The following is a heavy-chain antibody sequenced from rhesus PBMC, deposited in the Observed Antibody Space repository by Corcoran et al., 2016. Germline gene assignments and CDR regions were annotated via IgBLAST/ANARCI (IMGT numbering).Heavy chain of an antibody. D-gene: IGHD3-28*01. CDR3: TSYYYGSGYYDY. J-gene: IGHJ4*01. CDR2: IKKEADGGTA. CDR1: GFTFSNYW. V-gene: IGHV3-16*02. Sequence: EVQLVESGGGLVQPGGSLRLSCAASGFTFSNYWMSWVRQAPGKGLDWFGRIKKEADGGTAAYAESMRGTFTISRDDSKNTLYLQMNSLKTVDTAVYYCTSYYYGSGYYDYWGQGVLVTVSS.